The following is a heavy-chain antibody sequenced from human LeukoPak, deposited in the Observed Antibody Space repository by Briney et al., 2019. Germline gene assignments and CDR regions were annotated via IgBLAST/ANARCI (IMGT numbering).Heavy chain of an antibody. V-gene: IGHV4-39*01. CDR1: GGSISSSGYY. Sequence: KPSETLSLTCTVSGGSISSSGYYWGWIRPPPGKGLEWVGRIYYSGSTYYNPSLKSRVTISLDTSQNQFSLKLSSVTAADTAVYYCARQQSCSGGTCYFYFDSWGQGTLVTVSS. J-gene: IGHJ4*02. D-gene: IGHD2-15*01. CDR2: IYYSGST. CDR3: ARQQSCSGGTCYFYFDS.